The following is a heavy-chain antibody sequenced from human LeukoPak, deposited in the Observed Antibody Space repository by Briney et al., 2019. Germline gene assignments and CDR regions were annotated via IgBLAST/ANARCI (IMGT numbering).Heavy chain of an antibody. CDR3: AKDLTVTTRGDALDI. CDR1: GFTFSSYA. Sequence: RGGSLRLSCAASGFTFSSYAMSWVHQAPGKGLEWVSSLSGSGDNTYYADSVKGRFTISRDNSKNTLYLQMNSLRVEDTAVYYCAKDLTVTTRGDALDIWGQGTMVTVSS. V-gene: IGHV3-23*01. J-gene: IGHJ3*02. D-gene: IGHD4-17*01. CDR2: LSGSGDNT.